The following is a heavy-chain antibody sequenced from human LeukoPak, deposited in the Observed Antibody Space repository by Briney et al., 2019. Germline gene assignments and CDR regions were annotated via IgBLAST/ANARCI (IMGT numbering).Heavy chain of an antibody. V-gene: IGHV3-48*03. CDR1: GFTFSSYE. Sequence: PGGSLRLSCAASGFTFSSYEMNWVRQAPGKGLEWVSYISSSGSTIYYADSVKGRFTISRDNAKNSLYLQMNSLRAEDTAVYYCARMSSSGVDYWGQGTLVTVSS. CDR3: ARMSSSGVDY. CDR2: ISSSGSTI. J-gene: IGHJ4*02. D-gene: IGHD3-22*01.